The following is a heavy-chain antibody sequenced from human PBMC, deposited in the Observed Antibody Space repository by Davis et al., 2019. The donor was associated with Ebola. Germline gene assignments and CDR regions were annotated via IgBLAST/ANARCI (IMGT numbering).Heavy chain of an antibody. D-gene: IGHD1/OR15-1a*01. CDR2: SRNKENRYST. V-gene: IGHV3-72*01. CDR1: GFAFSVYY. Sequence: AGSLRLSCAASGFAFSVYYMDWVRLTPGKGLEWVGLSRNKENRYSTEYAASVKGRFTISRDDSKNLLYLEMNSLRTEDTAVYYCVTENWYRFESWGQGTLVTVSS. J-gene: IGHJ4*02. CDR3: VTENWYRFES.